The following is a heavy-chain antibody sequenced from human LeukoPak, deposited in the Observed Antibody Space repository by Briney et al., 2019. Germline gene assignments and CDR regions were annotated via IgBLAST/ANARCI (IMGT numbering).Heavy chain of an antibody. CDR3: AKSIDWEWRTPLDY. Sequence: PGGSLRLSYAASGFTFSRHGMSCVRQAPGKGLEWVGSLSFDEVTVFYADSVQARFTISRDNPKNTLSLHMSSLRAEDTAVYYCAKSIDWEWRTPLDYWGQGTLVTVSS. CDR2: LSFDEVTV. CDR1: GFTFSRHG. J-gene: IGHJ4*02. V-gene: IGHV3-23*01. D-gene: IGHD3-3*01.